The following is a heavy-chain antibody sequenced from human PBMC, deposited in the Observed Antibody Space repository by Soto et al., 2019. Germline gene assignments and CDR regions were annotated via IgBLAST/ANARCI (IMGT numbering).Heavy chain of an antibody. D-gene: IGHD1-26*01. CDR3: ASPLGRELPPGY. J-gene: IGHJ4*02. CDR2: IYYSGST. V-gene: IGHV4-30-4*01. Sequence: PSETLSLTCTVSGGSISSGDYYWSWIRQPPGKGLEWIGYIYYSGSTYYNPSLKSRVTISVDTSKNQFSLKLSSVTAADTAVYYCASPLGRELPPGYSGQGTLVTVSS. CDR1: GGSISSGDYY.